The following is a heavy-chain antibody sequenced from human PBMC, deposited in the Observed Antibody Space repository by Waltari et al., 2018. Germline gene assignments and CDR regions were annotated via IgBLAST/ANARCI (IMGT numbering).Heavy chain of an antibody. J-gene: IGHJ4*02. D-gene: IGHD1-26*01. V-gene: IGHV3-23*01. CDR3: AKGRGEMGATAGFDS. CDR1: GFTCSTHA. Sequence: EVQLLESGGGLVQPGGSVRLSCAASGFTCSTHAMCWLPQPPGQGLEWVSGVSGSGGASHYADSVKGRFTISRDNSKNTLYLQMNSMRGEDTAVFYCAKGRGEMGATAGFDSWGQGTLVTVSS. CDR2: VSGSGGAS.